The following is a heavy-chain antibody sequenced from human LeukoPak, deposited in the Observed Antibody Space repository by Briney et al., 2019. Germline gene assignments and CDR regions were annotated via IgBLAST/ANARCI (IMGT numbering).Heavy chain of an antibody. Sequence: GGSLRLSCATSGFTFSGYWMKWVRQAPGKGLEWVASINHDGSKKDYVDSVKGRFAISRDNAESSLYMQMNSLRAEDTAVYYCARDFNPAGSGSAWSTCGYWGQGTLVTVSS. CDR3: ARDFNPAGSGSAWSTCGY. J-gene: IGHJ4*02. V-gene: IGHV3-7*05. D-gene: IGHD6-19*01. CDR2: INHDGSKK. CDR1: GFTFSGYW.